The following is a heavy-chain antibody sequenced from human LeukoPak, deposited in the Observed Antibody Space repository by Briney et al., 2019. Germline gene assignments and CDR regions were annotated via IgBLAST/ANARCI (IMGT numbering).Heavy chain of an antibody. V-gene: IGHV3-23*01. CDR3: AKESRGSSPEF. J-gene: IGHJ1*01. CDR1: GFTFVSYA. CDR2: ITGSGDDA. D-gene: IGHD1-26*01. Sequence: GGSLRLSCAASGFTFVSYAMSWVRQAPGKGLEWVSAITGSGDDAYYADSVHGRFTMSRDNSKSTLYLQMSSLRVEDTAVYYCAKESRGSSPEFWGQGTLVTVSS.